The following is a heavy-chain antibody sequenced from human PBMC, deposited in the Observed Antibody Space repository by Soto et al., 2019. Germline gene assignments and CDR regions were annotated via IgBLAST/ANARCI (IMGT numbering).Heavy chain of an antibody. D-gene: IGHD3-9*01. V-gene: IGHV1-8*01. CDR3: ASGPAVYDILTGYYEGLAFDI. CDR1: GYTFTRYD. Sequence: ASVKVSCKASGYTFTRYDINWVRQATGQGLEWMGWMNPNSGNTGYAQKFQGRVTMTRNTSISTAYMELSSLRSEDTAVYYCASGPAVYDILTGYYEGLAFDIWGQGTMVTVSS. CDR2: MNPNSGNT. J-gene: IGHJ3*02.